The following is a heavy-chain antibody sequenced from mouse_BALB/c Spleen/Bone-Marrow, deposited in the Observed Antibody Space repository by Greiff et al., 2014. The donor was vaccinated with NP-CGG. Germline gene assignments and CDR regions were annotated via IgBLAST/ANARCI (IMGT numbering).Heavy chain of an antibody. J-gene: IGHJ4*01. CDR1: GFNIKDIY. D-gene: IGHD1-1*01. V-gene: IGHV14-3*02. CDR2: IDPANGNT. Sequence: VQLKQSGAELVKPGASVKLSCTASGFNIKDIYMHWVKQRPEQGLEWIGRIDPANGNTKYDPKFQGKATITADTSSNTAYLHLSSLTSEDTAVYYCARELPYYPMDYWGQGTSVTVSS. CDR3: ARELPYYPMDY.